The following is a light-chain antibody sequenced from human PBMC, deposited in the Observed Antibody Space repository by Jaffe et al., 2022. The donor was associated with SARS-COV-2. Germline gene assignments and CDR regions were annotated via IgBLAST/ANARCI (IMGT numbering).Light chain of an antibody. CDR3: SSYAGSNNFV. J-gene: IGLJ1*01. CDR1: SSDVGTYDY. V-gene: IGLV2-8*01. Sequence: QSALTQPPSASGSPGQSVTISCTGTSSDVGTYDYVSWYQQHPGKVPKPMIYEVNKRPSGVPDRFSGSKSGNTASLTVSGLQAEDEADYYCSSYAGSNNFVFGTGTKVTVL. CDR2: EVN.